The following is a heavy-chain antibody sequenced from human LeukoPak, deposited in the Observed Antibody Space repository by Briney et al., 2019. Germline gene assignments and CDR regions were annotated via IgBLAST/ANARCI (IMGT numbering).Heavy chain of an antibody. D-gene: IGHD3-22*01. Sequence: GGSLRLSCAASGFTFSSYAMSWVRQAPGKGLEWVSAISGSGGSTYYADSVKGRFTISRDNSKNTLYLQMNSLRAEDTAVYYCARCSLASSEPWVYYFDYWGQGTLVTVSS. CDR3: ARCSLASSEPWVYYFDY. V-gene: IGHV3-23*01. CDR2: ISGSGGST. CDR1: GFTFSSYA. J-gene: IGHJ4*02.